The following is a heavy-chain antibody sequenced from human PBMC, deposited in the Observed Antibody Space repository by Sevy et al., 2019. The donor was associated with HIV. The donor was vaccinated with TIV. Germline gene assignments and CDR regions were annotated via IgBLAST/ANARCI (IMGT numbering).Heavy chain of an antibody. CDR3: ARGPRGVAIYYYYMDV. J-gene: IGHJ6*03. Sequence: ASVKVSCKASGYTFTSYYMHWVRQAPGQGLEWMGIINPSGGSTSYAQKFQGRVTMTRDTSTSTVYMELSSLRSEATAVYYCARGPRGVAIYYYYMDVWGKRTTVTVSS. CDR2: INPSGGST. CDR1: GYTFTSYY. V-gene: IGHV1-46*01.